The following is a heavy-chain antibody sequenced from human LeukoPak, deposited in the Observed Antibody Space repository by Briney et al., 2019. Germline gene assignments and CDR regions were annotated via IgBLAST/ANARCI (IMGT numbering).Heavy chain of an antibody. V-gene: IGHV1-69*04. D-gene: IGHD3-10*01. CDR1: GYTFTSYA. CDR3: ASFVTMVRGVAFDY. Sequence: SVKVSCKASGYTFTSYAISWVRQAPGQGLEWMGRIIPILGIANYAQKFQGRVTITADKSTSTAYMELSSLRSEDTAVYYCASFVTMVRGVAFDYWGQGTLVTVSS. CDR2: IIPILGIA. J-gene: IGHJ4*02.